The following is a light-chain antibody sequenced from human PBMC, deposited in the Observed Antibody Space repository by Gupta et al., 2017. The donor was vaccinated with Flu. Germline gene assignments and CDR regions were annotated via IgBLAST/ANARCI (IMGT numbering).Light chain of an antibody. CDR3: QQLCTWLGHT. CDR1: QSVSNY. J-gene: IGKJ4*01. Sequence: EIVLTQSPATLSLSPGERATLPCRASQSVSNYLDWYQQKPGQPPRLLIYDATNSATGTPVRFSGTGSGIDFTLTSRRREPEDFEVYHCQQLCTWLGHTFGGGTKLEVK. CDR2: DAT. V-gene: IGKV3-11*01.